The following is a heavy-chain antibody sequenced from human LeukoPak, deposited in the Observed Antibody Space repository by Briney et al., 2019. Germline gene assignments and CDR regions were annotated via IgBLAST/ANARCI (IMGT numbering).Heavy chain of an antibody. Sequence: GGSLRLSCAASGFTFSSYGMHWVRQAPGKGLEWVAVISYDGSNKYYADSVKGRFTISRDTSKNTLYLQMNSLRAEDTAVYYCAKEGRTKEMGYCSGGSCYDLDYWGQGTLVTVSS. D-gene: IGHD2-15*01. J-gene: IGHJ4*02. CDR1: GFTFSSYG. CDR2: ISYDGSNK. V-gene: IGHV3-30*18. CDR3: AKEGRTKEMGYCSGGSCYDLDY.